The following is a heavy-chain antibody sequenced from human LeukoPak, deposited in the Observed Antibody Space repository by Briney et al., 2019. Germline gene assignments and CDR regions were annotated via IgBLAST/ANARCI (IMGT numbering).Heavy chain of an antibody. V-gene: IGHV1-18*01. D-gene: IGHD1-26*01. Sequence: ASVKVSCKASRYTFINSAIGWVRHAPGQGREWMGWISPYNGYTKYAESLQGRVTMTTDTSTSTAYMELRSLRSDDTAMYYGARVGASYDGLIDYWGQGTRVTVSS. J-gene: IGHJ4*02. CDR2: ISPYNGYT. CDR1: RYTFINSA. CDR3: ARVGASYDGLIDY.